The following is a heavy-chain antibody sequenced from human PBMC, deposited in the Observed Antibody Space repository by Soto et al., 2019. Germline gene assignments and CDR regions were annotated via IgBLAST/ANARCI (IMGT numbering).Heavy chain of an antibody. CDR2: IYYSGCT. V-gene: IGHV4-59*08. Sequence: QVQLQESGPGLVKPSETLSLTCTASGGSISSYYWSWFRQSPGKGLEWIGYIYYSGCTNYNPSLKRRVPISVDTSKNQFSLKLSSVTAADTAVYYCARRWGRTFDYWGQGTLVTVSS. D-gene: IGHD1-26*01. CDR1: GGSISSYY. CDR3: ARRWGRTFDY. J-gene: IGHJ4*02.